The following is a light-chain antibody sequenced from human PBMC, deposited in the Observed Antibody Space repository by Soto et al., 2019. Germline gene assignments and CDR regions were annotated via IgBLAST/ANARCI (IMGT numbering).Light chain of an antibody. V-gene: IGKV3-20*01. CDR1: QSFSSSY. CDR2: GES. CDR3: HKYGNSPAT. Sequence: VLTQSPGTLSLSPGESATLSCRASQSFSSSYLAWYQQKTGQAPRLLIYGESSRATGIPDRFSGSGSGTDLNLTVSRLEPEDFAVYYCHKYGNSPATCGQGTKVDIK. J-gene: IGKJ1*01.